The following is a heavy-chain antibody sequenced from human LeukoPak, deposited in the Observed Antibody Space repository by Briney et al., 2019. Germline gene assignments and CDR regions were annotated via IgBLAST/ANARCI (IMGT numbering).Heavy chain of an antibody. CDR1: GFTFSNAW. CDR2: IDSGSGNI. J-gene: IGHJ3*01. Sequence: GGSLRLSCAASGFTFSNAWMSWVRQAPGKGLEWVSYIDSGSGNIYYRDSVKGRFTISRDNAQNSLYLQMDSLRDEDTAVYYCAREDDDWGPNTLDVWGQGTVVTVSS. V-gene: IGHV3-48*02. CDR3: AREDDDWGPNTLDV. D-gene: IGHD7-27*01.